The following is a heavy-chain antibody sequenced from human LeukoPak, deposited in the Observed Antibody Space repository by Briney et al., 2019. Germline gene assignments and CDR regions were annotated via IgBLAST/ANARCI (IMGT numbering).Heavy chain of an antibody. J-gene: IGHJ5*02. CDR3: ARTIVRGYYDSSGYWLHWFDP. V-gene: IGHV4-59*01. D-gene: IGHD3-22*01. CDR2: IYYSGST. CDR1: GGSISSYY. Sequence: SETLSLACTVSGGSISSYYWSWIRQPPGKGLEWIGYIYYSGSTNYNPSLKSRVTISVDTSKNQFSLKLSSVTAADTAVYYCARTIVRGYYDSSGYWLHWFDPWGQGTLVTVSS.